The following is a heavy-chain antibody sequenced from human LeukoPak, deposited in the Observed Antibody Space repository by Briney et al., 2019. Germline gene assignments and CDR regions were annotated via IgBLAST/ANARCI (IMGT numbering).Heavy chain of an antibody. J-gene: IGHJ4*02. V-gene: IGHV4-34*01. CDR2: INHSGST. CDR3: ARGGGDSSGWSLFDY. CDR1: GGSFSGYY. Sequence: SETLSLTCAVSGGSFSGYYWSWIRQPPGKGLEWIGEINHSGSTNYNPSLKSRVTISVDTSKNQFSLKLSSVTAADTAVYYCARGGGDSSGWSLFDYWGQGTLVTVSS. D-gene: IGHD6-19*01.